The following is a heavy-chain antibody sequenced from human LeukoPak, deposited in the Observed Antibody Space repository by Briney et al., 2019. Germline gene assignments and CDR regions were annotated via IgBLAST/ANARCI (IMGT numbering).Heavy chain of an antibody. Sequence: GASVKVPCKASGYTFTSYAMHWVRQAPGQGLEWMGRIIPIFGIANYAQKFQGRVTITADKSTSTAYMELSSLRSEDTAVYYCARGGEMATSNWANFDYWGQGTLVTVSS. D-gene: IGHD5-24*01. V-gene: IGHV1-69*04. CDR3: ARGGEMATSNWANFDY. CDR2: IIPIFGIA. J-gene: IGHJ4*02. CDR1: GYTFTSYA.